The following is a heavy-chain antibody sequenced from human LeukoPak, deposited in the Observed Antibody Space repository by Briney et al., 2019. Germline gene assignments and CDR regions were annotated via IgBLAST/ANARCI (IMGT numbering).Heavy chain of an antibody. D-gene: IGHD3-10*01. Sequence: ASVKVSCKASGYSFNNYGITWVRQAPGQGLEWMGYNTNYARKFQGRVTMTTDTSTSTAYMELRGLRSDDTAVYYCARGGGRKYDYWGQGTLVTVSS. CDR1: GYSFNNYG. CDR2: NT. V-gene: IGHV1-18*01. CDR3: ARGGGRKYDY. J-gene: IGHJ4*02.